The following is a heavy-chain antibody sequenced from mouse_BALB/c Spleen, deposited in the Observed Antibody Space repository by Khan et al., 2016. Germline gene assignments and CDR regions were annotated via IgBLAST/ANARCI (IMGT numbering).Heavy chain of an antibody. V-gene: IGHV3-2*02. D-gene: IGHD1-2*01. CDR1: GYSITSDYA. Sequence: EVQLQESGPGLVKPSQSLSLTCTVTGYSITSDYAWNWIRQFPGNKLEWMGYISYSGSTSYNPSLKSRISNTRDTSKNQFFLQLNSVTTEDTATYYCARTLLRLYYVDYWGQGTTLTVSA. J-gene: IGHJ2*01. CDR2: ISYSGST. CDR3: ARTLLRLYYVDY.